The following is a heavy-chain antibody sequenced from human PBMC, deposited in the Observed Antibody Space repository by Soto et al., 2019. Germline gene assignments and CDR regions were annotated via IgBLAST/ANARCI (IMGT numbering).Heavy chain of an antibody. V-gene: IGHV1-69*01. CDR1: GGTFSTYP. CDR3: ASGASASTGWYTWFDP. D-gene: IGHD6-19*01. CDR2: IIPKFGTT. J-gene: IGHJ5*02. Sequence: QVQLVQSGAEVKKPGSSVKVSCKVSGGTFSTYPINWVRQAPGQGLEFMGGIIPKFGTTNYAQKFRGTDTITADASTSTAYMELNNLRSEDTAVYYCASGASASTGWYTWFDPWGQGTLVTVSS.